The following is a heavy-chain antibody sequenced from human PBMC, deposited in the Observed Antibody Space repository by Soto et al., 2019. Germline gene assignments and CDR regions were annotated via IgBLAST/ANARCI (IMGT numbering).Heavy chain of an antibody. V-gene: IGHV3-74*03. Sequence: GGSLRLSCAASGFTLSSYWMHWVRQAPGKGLVWVSRISIDGGDTTYADSVKGRFTISRDNAKNTLYLQMNSLRAEDTAVYYCARVSCSSTSCKVPFDYWGQGTLVTVSS. CDR2: ISIDGGDT. CDR1: GFTLSSYW. D-gene: IGHD2-2*01. CDR3: ARVSCSSTSCKVPFDY. J-gene: IGHJ4*02.